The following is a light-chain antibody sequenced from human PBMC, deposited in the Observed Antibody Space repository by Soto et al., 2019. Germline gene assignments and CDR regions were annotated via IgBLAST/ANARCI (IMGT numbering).Light chain of an antibody. CDR1: SSDVGSYNL. Sequence: QSVLTQPASVSGSPGQSITISCTGTSSDVGSYNLISWYQQYPDKAPELMIYEVSKRPSGVSNRFSGSKSGNTASLTISGLQAEDEADYYCCSYAGSSTFYVFGSGTKVTVL. J-gene: IGLJ1*01. V-gene: IGLV2-23*02. CDR3: CSYAGSSTFYV. CDR2: EVS.